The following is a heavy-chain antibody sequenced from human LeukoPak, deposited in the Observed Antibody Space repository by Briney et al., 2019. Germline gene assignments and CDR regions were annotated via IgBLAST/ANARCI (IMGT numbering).Heavy chain of an antibody. CDR1: GYTFTSYY. Sequence: ASVKVSCKASGYTFTSYYMHWMRQAPGQGLEWMGIINPSGGSTSYAQKFQGRLTMTRDTSTSTVYKELSSLRSEDTAVYYCARDRGYCSGGICYAPRYWGKGTLVAVSS. D-gene: IGHD2-15*01. V-gene: IGHV1-46*01. CDR3: ARDRGYCSGGICYAPRY. CDR2: INPSGGST. J-gene: IGHJ4*02.